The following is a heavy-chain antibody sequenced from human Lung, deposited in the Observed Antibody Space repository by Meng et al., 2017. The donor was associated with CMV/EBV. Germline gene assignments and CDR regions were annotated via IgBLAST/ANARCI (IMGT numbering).Heavy chain of an antibody. V-gene: IGHV2-5*01. Sequence: SGVGVGWIRQPTGKALEWLSLIYWNDDKRYSPFLKSRLTITKDTSKNQVVLTMTNMDLVDTATYYCAHRDSITGTSGSLGEYYFDYWGQGTLVTVSS. CDR2: IYWNDDK. CDR3: AHRDSITGTSGSLGEYYFDY. CDR1: SGVG. D-gene: IGHD1-7*01. J-gene: IGHJ4*02.